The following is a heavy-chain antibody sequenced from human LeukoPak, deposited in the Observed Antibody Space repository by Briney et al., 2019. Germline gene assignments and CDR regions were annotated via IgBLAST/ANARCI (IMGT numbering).Heavy chain of an antibody. CDR3: ARVTRSGWYPVDY. CDR2: INPNSGGT. Sequence: GASVKVSCKASGYTFTGYYMHWVRQAPGQGLEWMGWINPNSGGTNYAQKFQGRVTMTRDTSTSTVYMELSSLRSEDTAVYYCARVTRSGWYPVDYWGQGTLVTVSS. J-gene: IGHJ4*02. D-gene: IGHD6-19*01. CDR1: GYTFTGYY. V-gene: IGHV1-2*02.